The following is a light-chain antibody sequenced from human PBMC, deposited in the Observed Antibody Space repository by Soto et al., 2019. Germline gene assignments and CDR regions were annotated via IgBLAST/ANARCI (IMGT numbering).Light chain of an antibody. CDR3: QSYDRSLRGYV. CDR2: SNT. V-gene: IGLV1-40*01. CDR1: SSNIGSGYD. Sequence: QSVVTQPPSVSGAPGQRVTISCTGTSSNIGSGYDVHWYQHLPGTAPKLLIYSNTIRPSGVPDRFSGSKSGTSASLAITGLQAEDEADYYCQSYDRSLRGYVFGTGTKVTVL. J-gene: IGLJ1*01.